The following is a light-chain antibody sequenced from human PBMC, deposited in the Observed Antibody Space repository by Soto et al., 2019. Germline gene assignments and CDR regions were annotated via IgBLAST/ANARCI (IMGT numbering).Light chain of an antibody. CDR1: SSNIGSNT. CDR2: SNN. CDR3: AAWDDSLNGIV. Sequence: QSVLTQPPSASGTPGQRVTIYCSGSSSNIGSNTVNWYHQHPGTAPKLLIYSNNHRPSGVPDRFSGSKSGTSASLAISGLQSEDEADYYCAAWDDSLNGIVFGGGTKVTVL. J-gene: IGLJ3*02. V-gene: IGLV1-44*01.